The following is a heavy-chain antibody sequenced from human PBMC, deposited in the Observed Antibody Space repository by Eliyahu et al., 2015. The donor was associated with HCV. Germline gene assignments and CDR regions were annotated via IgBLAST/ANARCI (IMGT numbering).Heavy chain of an antibody. CDR1: GFTFXSYA. V-gene: IGHV3-23*01. CDR2: ISGSGGST. Sequence: EVQLLESGGGLVQPGGSLRLSCAASGFTFXSYAXSWVRQAPGKGLEWVSAISGSGGSTYYADSVKGRFTISRDNSKNTLYLQMNSLRAEDTAVYYCAKERYYDSSGYRNNWFDPWGQGTLVTVSS. CDR3: AKERYYDSSGYRNNWFDP. J-gene: IGHJ5*02. D-gene: IGHD3-22*01.